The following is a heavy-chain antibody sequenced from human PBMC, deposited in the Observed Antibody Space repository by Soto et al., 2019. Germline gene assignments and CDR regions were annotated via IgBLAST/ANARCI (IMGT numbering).Heavy chain of an antibody. CDR2: IYHSGST. CDR3: ARGGITMVRGVIRRGDWFDP. Sequence: QLQLQESGSGLVKPSQTLSLTCAVSGGSISSGGYSWSWIRQRPGKGLEWIGYIYHSGSTYYNPSLKSRVTISVDRSKNQFSLKLSSVTAADTAVYYCARGGITMVRGVIRRGDWFDPWGQGTLVTVSS. V-gene: IGHV4-30-2*01. CDR1: GGSISSGGYS. D-gene: IGHD3-10*01. J-gene: IGHJ5*02.